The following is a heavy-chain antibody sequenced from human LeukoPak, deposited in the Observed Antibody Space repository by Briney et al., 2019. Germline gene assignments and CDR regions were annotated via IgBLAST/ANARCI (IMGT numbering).Heavy chain of an antibody. Sequence: GGSLRLSCAASGFTFSRYSMNWVRQAPGKGLEWVSSISGSSSSYIYYADSLKGRFTISRDNAKNSLYLQMNSLRAEDTAVYYCARDFYDTSGYYYDYWGQGTLVTVSS. V-gene: IGHV3-21*01. CDR3: ARDFYDTSGYYYDY. CDR2: ISGSSSSYI. J-gene: IGHJ4*02. D-gene: IGHD3-22*01. CDR1: GFTFSRYS.